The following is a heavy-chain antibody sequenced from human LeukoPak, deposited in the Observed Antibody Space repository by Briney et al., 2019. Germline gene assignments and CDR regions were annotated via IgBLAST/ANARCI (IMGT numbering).Heavy chain of an antibody. CDR2: IYSGGNT. CDR1: GFNVSYNY. D-gene: IGHD3-10*01. CDR3: ARNFISMVRGVIITTYFDY. J-gene: IGHJ4*02. V-gene: IGHV3-53*01. Sequence: PGGSLRLSCAASGFNVSYNYMSWVRQAPGKGLEWVSVIYSGGNTYYADSVKGRFTISRDNSKSTLYLQMNSLRAEDTAVYYCARNFISMVRGVIITTYFDYWGQGTLVTVSS.